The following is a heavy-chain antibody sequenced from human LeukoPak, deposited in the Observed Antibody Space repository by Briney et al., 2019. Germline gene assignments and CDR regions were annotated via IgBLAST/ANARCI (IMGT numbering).Heavy chain of an antibody. CDR2: ISAYNGNT. D-gene: IGHD6-19*01. J-gene: IGHJ4*02. CDR3: ARGSFSSGWYPSFDY. Sequence: ASVKVFCKASGYTFTSYGISWVRQAPGQGLEWMGWISAYNGNTNYAQKLQGRVTMTTDTSTSTAYMELRSLRSDDTAVYYCARGSFSSGWYPSFDYWGQGTLVTVSS. CDR1: GYTFTSYG. V-gene: IGHV1-18*01.